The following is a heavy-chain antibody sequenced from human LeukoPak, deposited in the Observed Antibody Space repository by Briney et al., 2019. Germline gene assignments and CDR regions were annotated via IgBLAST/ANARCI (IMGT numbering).Heavy chain of an antibody. Sequence: SETLSLTCAVSGYYINSGYYWGWIRQPPGKGQEWIGSINHSGSTYYNPSLKSRVTISVDTSKNQFSLKLNSVTAADTAVYYGAGHGAATGWFDPWGQGTLVTVSS. D-gene: IGHD6-25*01. CDR3: AGHGAATGWFDP. J-gene: IGHJ5*02. V-gene: IGHV4-38-2*01. CDR1: GYYINSGYY. CDR2: INHSGST.